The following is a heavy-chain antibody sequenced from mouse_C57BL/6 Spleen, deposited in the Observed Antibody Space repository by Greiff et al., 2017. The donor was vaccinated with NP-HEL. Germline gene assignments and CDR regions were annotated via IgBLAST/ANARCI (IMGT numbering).Heavy chain of an antibody. V-gene: IGHV1-26*01. Sequence: EVQLQQSGPELVKPGASVKISCKASGYTFTDYYMNWVKQSHGKSLEWIGDINPNNGGTSYNQKFKGKATLTVDKSSSTAYMELRSLTSEDSAVYYCARGVYGSPFAYWGQGTLVTVSA. CDR1: GYTFTDYY. CDR2: INPNNGGT. J-gene: IGHJ3*01. D-gene: IGHD1-1*01. CDR3: ARGVYGSPFAY.